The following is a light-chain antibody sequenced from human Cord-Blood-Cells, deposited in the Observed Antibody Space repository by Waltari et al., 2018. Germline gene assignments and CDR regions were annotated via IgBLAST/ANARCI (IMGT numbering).Light chain of an antibody. Sequence: QSALTQPASVSGSPGQSITISCTGTSSDVGGYNYVSWYQKHPGKAPKLLIYDVSNLPAGVSNRFSGSKSVNTASLTISGLQAEDEADYYCSSYTSSSYVVFGGGTKLTVL. J-gene: IGLJ2*01. CDR1: SSDVGGYNY. CDR2: DVS. CDR3: SSYTSSSYVV. V-gene: IGLV2-14*03.